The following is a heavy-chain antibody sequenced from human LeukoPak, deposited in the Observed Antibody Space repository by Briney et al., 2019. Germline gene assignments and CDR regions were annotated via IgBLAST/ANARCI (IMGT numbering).Heavy chain of an antibody. CDR1: GFTFSSHA. Sequence: GGSLRLSCAASGFTFSSHAMSWVRQAPGKGLEWASAISGSGGSTYYADSVKGRFTISRDNSKNTLYLQMNSLRAEDTAVYYCAKLNPAGYCTNGVCSSNFDCWGQGTLVTVSS. V-gene: IGHV3-23*01. CDR2: ISGSGGST. CDR3: AKLNPAGYCTNGVCSSNFDC. D-gene: IGHD2-8*01. J-gene: IGHJ4*02.